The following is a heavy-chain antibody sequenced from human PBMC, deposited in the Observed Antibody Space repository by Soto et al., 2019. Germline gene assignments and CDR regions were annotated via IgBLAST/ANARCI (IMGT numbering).Heavy chain of an antibody. CDR3: ARAYEGDYFDY. CDR2: ISYDGSNK. CDR1: GFTFRSYA. D-gene: IGHD3-16*01. V-gene: IGHV3-30-3*01. Sequence: GGLRLSWGGSGFTFRSYAMHWVRQAPGKGLEWVAVISYDGSNKYYADSVKGRFTISRDNSKNTLYLQMNSLRAEDTAVYYCARAYEGDYFDYWGQGTLVTVSS. J-gene: IGHJ4*02.